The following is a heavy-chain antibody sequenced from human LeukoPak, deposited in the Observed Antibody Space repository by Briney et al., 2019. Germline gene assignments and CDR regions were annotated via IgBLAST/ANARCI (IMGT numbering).Heavy chain of an antibody. J-gene: IGHJ2*01. CDR3: ARALPYYYDSSGYRENFYWYFDL. V-gene: IGHV4-30-2*01. CDR1: GGSISSGGYS. D-gene: IGHD3-22*01. Sequence: SETLSLTCAVSGGSISSGGYSWSWIRQPPGKGLEWIGYIYHSGSTYYNPSLKSRVTISVDRSKNQFSLKLSSVTAADTAVYYCARALPYYYDSSGYRENFYWYFDLWGRGTLVTVSS. CDR2: IYHSGST.